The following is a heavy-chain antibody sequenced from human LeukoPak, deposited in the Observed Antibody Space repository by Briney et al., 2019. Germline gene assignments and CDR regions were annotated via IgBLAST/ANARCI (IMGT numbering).Heavy chain of an antibody. D-gene: IGHD3-10*01. Sequence: GASVKVSCKASGYTFTSYDFNWVRQATGQGLEWMGWMNPNSGNTGSAQKFQGRVTMTRNTSISTAYMELSSLRSEDTAVYYCARDGSGSYSFDYWGQGTLVTVSS. CDR2: MNPNSGNT. J-gene: IGHJ4*02. CDR1: GYTFTSYD. CDR3: ARDGSGSYSFDY. V-gene: IGHV1-8*01.